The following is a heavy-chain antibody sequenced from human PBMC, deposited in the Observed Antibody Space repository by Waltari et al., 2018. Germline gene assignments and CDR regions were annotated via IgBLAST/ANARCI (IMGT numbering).Heavy chain of an antibody. Sequence: EVQLVESGGGLVQPGRSLRLSCAASGFTFDDYAMHWVRQAPGKGLEWVSGISWNSGSIGYADSVKGRFTISRDNAKNSLYLQMNSLRAEDTAVYYCARDQAAAGTGFDYWGQGTLVTVSS. CDR2: ISWNSGSI. J-gene: IGHJ4*02. V-gene: IGHV3-9*01. CDR1: GFTFDDYA. CDR3: ARDQAAAGTGFDY. D-gene: IGHD6-13*01.